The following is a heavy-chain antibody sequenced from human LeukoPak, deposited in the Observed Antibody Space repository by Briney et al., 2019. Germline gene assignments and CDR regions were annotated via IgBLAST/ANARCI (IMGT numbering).Heavy chain of an antibody. J-gene: IGHJ4*02. V-gene: IGHV4-4*07. CDR1: GYSISSGYY. Sequence: PSETLSLTCSVSGYSISSGYYWSWIRQPAGKGLEWIGRIYTSGSTNYNPSLKSRVTMSVDTSKNQFSLKLSSVTAADTAVYYCAREEGGYYDSSGYYLYVYWGQGTLVTVSS. CDR3: AREEGGYYDSSGYYLYVY. D-gene: IGHD3-22*01. CDR2: IYTSGST.